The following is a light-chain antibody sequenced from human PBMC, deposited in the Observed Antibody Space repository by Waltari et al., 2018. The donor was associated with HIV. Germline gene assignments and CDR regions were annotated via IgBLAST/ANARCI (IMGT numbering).Light chain of an antibody. Sequence: QSVLTQPPSASGTPGQRVTVSCSGSSSNIGSNYVYWYQQLPGTAPKLLISRNNQRPSGVPDLFSGSKSGTSASLAISGLRSEDEADYYCAAWDDSLSGRVFGGGTKLTVL. J-gene: IGLJ3*02. CDR3: AAWDDSLSGRV. V-gene: IGLV1-47*01. CDR1: SSNIGSNY. CDR2: RNN.